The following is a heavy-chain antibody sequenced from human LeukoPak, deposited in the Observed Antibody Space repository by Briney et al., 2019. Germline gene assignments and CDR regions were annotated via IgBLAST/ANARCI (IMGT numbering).Heavy chain of an antibody. V-gene: IGHV4-59*01. CDR3: ARTPRGYSYGHYFDY. Sequence: SETLSLTCAVSGGSISSYYWSWIRQPPGKGLEWIAYIYSSGSTKYNPFLKSRVTISVDTSKNQFSLKLSSVTAADTAVYYCARTPRGYSYGHYFDYWGQGTLVTVSS. CDR2: IYSSGST. D-gene: IGHD5-18*01. J-gene: IGHJ4*02. CDR1: GGSISSYY.